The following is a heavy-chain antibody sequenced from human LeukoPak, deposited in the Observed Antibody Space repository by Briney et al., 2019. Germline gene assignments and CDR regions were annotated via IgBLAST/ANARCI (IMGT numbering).Heavy chain of an antibody. CDR1: GGTFSSYD. V-gene: IGHV1-69*06. D-gene: IGHD3-3*01. CDR2: IMPMFGKT. Sequence: GASVKVSCKASGGTFSSYDISWVRQAPGQGLEWMGGIMPMFGKTNYAQKFQGRVTTTADKATSTAYMELSSLRSEDTAVYYCARESYYDFWSGYRRTYAFDIWGQGTMVTVSS. CDR3: ARESYYDFWSGYRRTYAFDI. J-gene: IGHJ3*02.